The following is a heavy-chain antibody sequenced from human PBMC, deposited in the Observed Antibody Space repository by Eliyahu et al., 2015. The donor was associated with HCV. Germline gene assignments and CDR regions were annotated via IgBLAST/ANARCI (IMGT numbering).Heavy chain of an antibody. CDR2: INHSGSA. J-gene: IGHJ5*02. CDR3: ARGFYGSGSPSNWFDP. Sequence: QVQLQQWGAGLLKPSETLSLTCAVYXXSFSGYYWSWIRQPPGKGLEWIGEINHSGSANYNPSLKSRVTISVDTSKNQFSLKLSSVTAADTAVYYCARGFYGSGSPSNWFDPWGQGTLVTVSS. V-gene: IGHV4-34*01. CDR1: XXSFSGYY. D-gene: IGHD3-10*01.